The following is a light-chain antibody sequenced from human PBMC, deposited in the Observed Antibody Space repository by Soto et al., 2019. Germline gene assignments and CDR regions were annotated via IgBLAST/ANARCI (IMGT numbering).Light chain of an antibody. V-gene: IGLV2-14*03. Sequence: QSVLTQPASVSGSPGQSIAISCTGTSSDVGAYDYVSWFQHHAGKAPNLMIYDVSIRPSGVSNRFSGSKSGNTASLTISGLQPEDEADYYCSSYTSGNKQVFGTGTKLTVL. J-gene: IGLJ1*01. CDR2: DVS. CDR1: SSDVGAYDY. CDR3: SSYTSGNKQV.